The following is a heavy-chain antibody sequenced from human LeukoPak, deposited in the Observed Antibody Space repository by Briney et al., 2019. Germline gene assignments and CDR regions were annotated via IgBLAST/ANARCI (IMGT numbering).Heavy chain of an antibody. J-gene: IGHJ6*02. D-gene: IGHD5-12*01. Sequence: GASVTVSCKASGYTFTGYYMDWVRHAPGQGREWMGWINPKSGGTNYAQTFQGRVTMTRDTSISTAYMELSRLRSDDTAVYYCARDLLIVATITSYYYYGMDVWGQGTTVTVSS. CDR3: ARDLLIVATITSYYYYGMDV. CDR1: GYTFTGYY. CDR2: INPKSGGT. V-gene: IGHV1-2*02.